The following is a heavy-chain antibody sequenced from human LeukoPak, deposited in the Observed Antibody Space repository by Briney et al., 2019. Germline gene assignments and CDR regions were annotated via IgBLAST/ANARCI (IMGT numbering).Heavy chain of an antibody. D-gene: IGHD5-24*01. V-gene: IGHV4-59*01. Sequence: ASGTLSLTCNVAGGSISYYYWTWIRQPPGRGLEWIGSISNSGSTNYNPSLKSRVTISVDTPKNQISLKLSSVTAADAAVYYCARSRDGYNLGYWGQGTLVTVSS. CDR3: ARSRDGYNLGY. CDR2: ISNSGST. J-gene: IGHJ4*02. CDR1: GGSISYYY.